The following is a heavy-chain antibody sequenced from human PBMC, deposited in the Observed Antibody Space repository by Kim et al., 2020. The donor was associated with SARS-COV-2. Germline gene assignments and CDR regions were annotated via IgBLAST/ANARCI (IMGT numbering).Heavy chain of an antibody. Sequence: ASVKVSCKASGYTFTGYYMHWVRQAPGHGLEWMGWINPNSGGTNYAQKFQGRVTMTRDTSISTAYMELSRLRSDDTAVYYCARDLPRGIAAAGKGWFDPWGQGTLVTVSS. V-gene: IGHV1-2*02. J-gene: IGHJ5*02. CDR1: GYTFTGYY. CDR3: ARDLPRGIAAAGKGWFDP. D-gene: IGHD6-13*01. CDR2: INPNSGGT.